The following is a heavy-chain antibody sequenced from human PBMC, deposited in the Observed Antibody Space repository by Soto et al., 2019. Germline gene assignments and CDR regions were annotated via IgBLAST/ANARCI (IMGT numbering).Heavy chain of an antibody. CDR2: IIPIFGTA. D-gene: IGHD3-10*01. CDR3: AREGSPITMVRGVIIRNFDY. V-gene: IGHV1-69*01. CDR1: GGTFSSYA. J-gene: IGHJ4*02. Sequence: QVQLVQSGAEVKKPGSSVKVSCKASGGTFSSYAISWVRQAPGQGLEWMGGIIPIFGTANYARKFQGRVTITADESTSTAYMELSSLRSEDTAVYYCAREGSPITMVRGVIIRNFDYWGQGTLVTVSS.